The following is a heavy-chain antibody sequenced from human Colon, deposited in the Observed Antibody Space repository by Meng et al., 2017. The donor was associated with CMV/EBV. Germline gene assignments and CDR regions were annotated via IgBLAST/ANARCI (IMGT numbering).Heavy chain of an antibody. Sequence: ASVKVSCKTSGYTFSHYGITWVRQAPGQGLEWVGWITTYNGNTNYEQKFQGRVTMTTDTSTSTVYMELRNLRSDDSAAYYCARVYNYNNLFFYAMDVWGQGTTVTVSS. CDR2: ITTYNGNT. CDR3: ARVYNYNNLFFYAMDV. J-gene: IGHJ6*02. CDR1: GYTFSHYG. V-gene: IGHV1-18*01. D-gene: IGHD1-20*01.